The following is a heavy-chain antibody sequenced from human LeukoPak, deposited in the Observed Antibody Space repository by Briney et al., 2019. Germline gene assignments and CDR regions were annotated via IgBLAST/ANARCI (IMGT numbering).Heavy chain of an antibody. J-gene: IGHJ5*02. CDR1: GGTFSSYA. D-gene: IGHD3-22*01. V-gene: IGHV1-69*13. CDR3: ARARRYYDSSGYPSMGDWFDP. CDR2: IIPIFGTA. Sequence: SVKVSCKASGGTFSSYAISWVRQAPGQGLEWMGGIIPIFGTANYAQKFQGRVTITADESTSTAYMELSSLRSEDTAVYYCARARRYYDSSGYPSMGDWFDPWGEGTLVTVSS.